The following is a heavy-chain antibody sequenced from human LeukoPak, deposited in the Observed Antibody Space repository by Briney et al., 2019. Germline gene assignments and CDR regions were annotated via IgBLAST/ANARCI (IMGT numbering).Heavy chain of an antibody. CDR3: ARGIVGALNWFDP. J-gene: IGHJ5*02. V-gene: IGHV4-59*08. Sequence: SETLSLTCTVSGGSISSYYWSWIRQPPGKGLEWIGYIYYSGSTNYNPSLKSRVTISVDTSKNQFSLKLSSVTAADTAVYYCARGIVGALNWFDPWGQGTLATVSS. D-gene: IGHD1-26*01. CDR1: GGSISSYY. CDR2: IYYSGST.